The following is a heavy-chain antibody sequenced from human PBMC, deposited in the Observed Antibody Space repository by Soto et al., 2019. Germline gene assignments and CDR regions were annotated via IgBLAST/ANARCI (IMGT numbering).Heavy chain of an antibody. D-gene: IGHD4-17*01. V-gene: IGHV4-39*01. CDR1: GGSISSSSYY. Sequence: PSETLSLTCTVSGGSISSSSYYWGWIRQPPGKGLEWIGSIYYSGSTYYNPSLKSRVTISVDTSKNQFSLRLSSVTAADTAVYYCARLSSVDYGGCYYYGMDVWGQGTTVTVS. J-gene: IGHJ6*02. CDR2: IYYSGST. CDR3: ARLSSVDYGGCYYYGMDV.